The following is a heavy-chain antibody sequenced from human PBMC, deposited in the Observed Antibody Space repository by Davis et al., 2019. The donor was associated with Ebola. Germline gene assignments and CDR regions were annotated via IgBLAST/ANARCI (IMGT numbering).Heavy chain of an antibody. Sequence: GESLKIPCAASGFTFSSYGMHWVRQAPGKGLEWVAVIWYDGSNKYYADSVKGRFTISRDNSKNTLYLQMNSLRAEDTAVYYCARDKGIAVAGTYYYYYGMDVWGQGTTVTVSS. CDR3: ARDKGIAVAGTYYYYYGMDV. J-gene: IGHJ6*02. V-gene: IGHV3-33*01. D-gene: IGHD6-19*01. CDR1: GFTFSSYG. CDR2: IWYDGSNK.